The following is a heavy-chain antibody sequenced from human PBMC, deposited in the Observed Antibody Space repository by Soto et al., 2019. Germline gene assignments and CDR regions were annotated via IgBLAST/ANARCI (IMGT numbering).Heavy chain of an antibody. J-gene: IGHJ4*02. D-gene: IGHD6-6*01. CDR3: ARDLYSSSARYFDY. Sequence: EVQLVESGGGLVKPGGSLRLSCAASGFTFSSYSMNWVRQAPGKGLEWVSAISSSSSYIYYADSVKGRFTISRDNAKNSLYLQMNSLRAEDTAVYYCARDLYSSSARYFDYWGQGTLVTVSS. V-gene: IGHV3-21*01. CDR1: GFTFSSYS. CDR2: ISSSSSYI.